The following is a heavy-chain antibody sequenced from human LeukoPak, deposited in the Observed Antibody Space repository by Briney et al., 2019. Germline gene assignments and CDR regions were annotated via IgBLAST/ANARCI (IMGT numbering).Heavy chain of an antibody. Sequence: ASVKVSCKASGYTFTSFYMHWVRQAPGQGLEWMGLINPSGGSTTNAQKFQGRVTMTRDMSTSTVYMELSSLKSDDTAVYYCARPVVPAARPWGFEYWGQGTLVTVSP. CDR1: GYTFTSFY. CDR3: ARPVVPAARPWGFEY. V-gene: IGHV1-46*01. J-gene: IGHJ4*02. CDR2: INPSGGST. D-gene: IGHD2-2*02.